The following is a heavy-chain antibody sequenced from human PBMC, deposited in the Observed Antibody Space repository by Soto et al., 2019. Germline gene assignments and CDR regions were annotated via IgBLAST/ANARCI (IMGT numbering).Heavy chain of an antibody. D-gene: IGHD3-3*01. CDR1: GFTFAGYA. CDR3: AKDFRPDGKYDLDY. Sequence: EVQLLESGGGLVQPGGSLRLSCAASGFTFAGYAMNWVRQAPGRGLEWVAGILSDGGTKYYADPVKGRFTISRDNFKNILYLQMSSLRADDTALYYCAKDFRPDGKYDLDYWGQGTPVVVSS. CDR2: ILSDGGTK. V-gene: IGHV3-23*01. J-gene: IGHJ4*02.